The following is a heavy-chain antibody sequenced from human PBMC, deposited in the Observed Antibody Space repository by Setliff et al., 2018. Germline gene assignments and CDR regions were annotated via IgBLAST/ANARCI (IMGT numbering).Heavy chain of an antibody. Sequence: PSETLSLTCAVYGGSFSGYYWSWIRQPAGKGLEWIGSIFTSGSTNYNPSLKSRVTISVDTSKNQFSLKLSSVTAADTAVYYCARGRIQLWKYYFDYWGQGTLVTVSS. CDR3: ARGRIQLWKYYFDY. D-gene: IGHD5-18*01. CDR2: IFTSGST. J-gene: IGHJ4*02. CDR1: GGSFSGYY. V-gene: IGHV4-59*10.